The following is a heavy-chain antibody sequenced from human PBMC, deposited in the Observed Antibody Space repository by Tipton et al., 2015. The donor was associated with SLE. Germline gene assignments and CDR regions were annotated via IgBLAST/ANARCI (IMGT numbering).Heavy chain of an antibody. CDR1: GFTFSSYE. V-gene: IGHV3-48*03. J-gene: IGHJ6*02. CDR3: ARKGRHDYGLDV. Sequence: QLVQSGGGLVQPGGSLRLSCAASGFTFSSYEMNWVRQAPGKGLEWVSYLSSSGTTIYYADSVKGRFTISRDNAKDSLDLQMNSLRVEDTAVYYCARKGRHDYGLDVWGQGTTVIVSS. CDR2: LSSSGTTI.